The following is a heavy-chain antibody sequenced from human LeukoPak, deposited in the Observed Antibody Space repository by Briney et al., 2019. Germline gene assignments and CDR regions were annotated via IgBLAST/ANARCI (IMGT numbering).Heavy chain of an antibody. D-gene: IGHD2/OR15-2a*01. CDR1: GGSISSGSYY. J-gene: IGHJ4*02. CDR2: IFYSGST. CDR3: ARYYRPAYYFDY. Sequence: SETLSHTCTVSGGSISSGSYYWGWIRQPPGKGLEWIGSIFYSGSTYYNPSLKSRVTISVDTSKNQFSLRLSSVTAADTAVYYCARYYRPAYYFDYWGQGTLVTVSS. V-gene: IGHV4-39*07.